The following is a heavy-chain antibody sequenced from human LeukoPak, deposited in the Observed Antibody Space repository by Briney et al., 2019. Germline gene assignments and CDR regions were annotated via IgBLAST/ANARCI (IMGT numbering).Heavy chain of an antibody. D-gene: IGHD3-9*01. J-gene: IGHJ4*02. V-gene: IGHV1-18*01. CDR3: ARHLNYDILTGYYTFLSY. Sequence: ASVKVSCKASGHTFTSYGISWVRQAPGQGLEWMGWISAYNGNTNYAQKLQGRVTMTTDTSTSTAYMELRSLRSDDTAVYYCARHLNYDILTGYYTFLSYWGQGTLVTVSS. CDR1: GHTFTSYG. CDR2: ISAYNGNT.